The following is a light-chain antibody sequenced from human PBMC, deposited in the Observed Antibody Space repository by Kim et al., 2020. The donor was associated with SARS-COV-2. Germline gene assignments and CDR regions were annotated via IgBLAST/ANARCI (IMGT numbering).Light chain of an antibody. CDR3: QQYGNSRT. J-gene: IGKJ1*01. V-gene: IGKV3-20*01. CDR1: QTISRNQ. CDR2: GAS. Sequence: LSHGERAPLSCRASQTISRNQLAWYQHKPGQAPRLLIYGASSRATGIPDRFSGRGSGTDFSLTISRLEPEDCAVYYCQQYGNSRTFGQGTKVDIK.